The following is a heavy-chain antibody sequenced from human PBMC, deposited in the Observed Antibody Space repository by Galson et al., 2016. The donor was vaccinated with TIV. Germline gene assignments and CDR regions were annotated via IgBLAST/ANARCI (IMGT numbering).Heavy chain of an antibody. CDR3: AREFFCGGTCYYFDQ. Sequence: SLRLSCAASGFNFGYYGLSWVRQVPGKGLEWVANINGNGVATAYGGSVKGRFTISRDNAKNSPFLQMSSLRVEDAALYYCAREFFCGGTCYYFDQWGQGTLVSVSS. D-gene: IGHD2-15*01. CDR2: INGNGVAT. CDR1: GFNFGYYG. J-gene: IGHJ4*02. V-gene: IGHV3-20*04.